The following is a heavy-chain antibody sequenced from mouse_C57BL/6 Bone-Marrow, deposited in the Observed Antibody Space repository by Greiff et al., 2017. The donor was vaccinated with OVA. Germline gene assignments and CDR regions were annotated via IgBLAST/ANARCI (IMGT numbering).Heavy chain of an antibody. V-gene: IGHV1-80*01. CDR3: ARGAY. Sequence: QVPLQQSGAELVKPGASGKISCKASGYAFSKYWMNWVKQRPGKGLEWIGQIYPGDGDINYNGKFKGKATLTADKSSSTAYMQFSSLTSEDSAVYFCARGAYWGQGTTLTVSS. CDR1: GYAFSKYW. CDR2: IYPGDGDI. J-gene: IGHJ2*01.